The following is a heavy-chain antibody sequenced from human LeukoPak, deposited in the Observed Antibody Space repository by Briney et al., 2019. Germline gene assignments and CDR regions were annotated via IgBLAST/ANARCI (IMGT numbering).Heavy chain of an antibody. CDR2: ITNRGSGSTI. V-gene: IGHV3-48*03. CDR3: AREHSSSGWGYFDY. CDR1: GFTFSSYE. J-gene: IGHJ4*02. Sequence: GGSLRLSCAASGFTFSSYEMNWVRQAPGKGLEWVSYITNRGSGSTIYYAGSVKGRFTVSRDDAKNSPYLQMYSLRVEDTAVYYCAREHSSSGWGYFDYWGQGALVTVSS. D-gene: IGHD6-25*01.